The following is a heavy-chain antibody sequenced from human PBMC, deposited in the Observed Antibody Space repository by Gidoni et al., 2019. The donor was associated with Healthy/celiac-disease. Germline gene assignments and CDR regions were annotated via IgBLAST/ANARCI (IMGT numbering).Heavy chain of an antibody. Sequence: QGQLVQSGAEVKTPGASVKVSCKACGYTFTSYGISWVRQAPGQGLEWMGWISAYKGNPNSAPQLQGRVTMPADTSTSTAYRELRSLRPDDPAVYYCARYWNGYQILYNSFDPWGQGPLVTVSS. V-gene: IGHV1-18*01. D-gene: IGHD1-1*01. CDR2: ISAYKGNP. CDR3: ARYWNGYQILYNSFDP. CDR1: GYTFTSYG. J-gene: IGHJ5*02.